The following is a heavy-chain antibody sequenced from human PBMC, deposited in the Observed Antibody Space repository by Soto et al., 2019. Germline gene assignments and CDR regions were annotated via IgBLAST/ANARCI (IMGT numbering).Heavy chain of an antibody. V-gene: IGHV1-18*04. D-gene: IGHD2-8*02. Sequence: QVQLVQSGAEVKRPGASVNVSCKASGYTFTTYSLSWVRQAPGQGLEWMGWISPFNGDATYAQKFQDRVTLTTDTSTNTAYMELRRLRDDDTAVYYCARVADIVLIPALDYWGRGTLVIVSS. CDR3: ARVADIVLIPALDY. CDR2: ISPFNGDA. CDR1: GYTFTTYS. J-gene: IGHJ4*02.